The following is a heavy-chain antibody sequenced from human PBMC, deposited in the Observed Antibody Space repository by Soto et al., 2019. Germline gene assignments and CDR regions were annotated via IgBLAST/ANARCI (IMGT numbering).Heavy chain of an antibody. Sequence: PGESLKISCKGSGYSFTSYWIGWVRQVPGKGLEWMGIIYPGDSDTRYSPSFQGQVTISADKSISTAYLQWSSLKASDTAMYYCARSQYYYDSSGYYGPGGDYYYGMDVWGQGTTVTVSS. CDR2: IYPGDSDT. J-gene: IGHJ6*02. D-gene: IGHD3-22*01. V-gene: IGHV5-51*01. CDR3: ARSQYYYDSSGYYGPGGDYYYGMDV. CDR1: GYSFTSYW.